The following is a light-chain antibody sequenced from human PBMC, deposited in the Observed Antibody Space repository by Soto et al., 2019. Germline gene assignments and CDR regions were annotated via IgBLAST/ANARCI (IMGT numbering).Light chain of an antibody. J-gene: IGKJ1*01. CDR1: DDITNY. CDR3: QQYGSSPWT. V-gene: IGKV1-9*01. CDR2: DAS. Sequence: IQLTQSPSSLSASVGDRVTVTCRASDDITNYLAWYQQKAGKAPKLLIYDASTLYSGVPSRFSGSGSGTDFTLTISRLEPEDFAVYYCQQYGSSPWTFGQGTKVDI.